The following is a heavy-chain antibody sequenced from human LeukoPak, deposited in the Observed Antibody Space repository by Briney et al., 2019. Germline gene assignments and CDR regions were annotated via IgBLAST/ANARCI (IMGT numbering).Heavy chain of an antibody. CDR3: TVDTNTDSQYY. CDR1: GFTFSHAW. V-gene: IGHV3-15*01. D-gene: IGHD2-8*01. J-gene: IGHJ4*02. CDR2: IKSKTDGGTR. Sequence: GGSLRLSCAGSGFTFSHAWMSWVRQGPGKGLEWVGRIKSKTDGGTRDYAAPVKGRFTISRDDSENTLYLQMNSLKTEDTAVFYCTVDTNTDSQYYWGQGTLVTVSS.